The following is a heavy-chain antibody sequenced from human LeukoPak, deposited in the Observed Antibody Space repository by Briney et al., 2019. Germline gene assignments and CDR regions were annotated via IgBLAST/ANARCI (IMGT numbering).Heavy chain of an antibody. V-gene: IGHV3-53*01. J-gene: IGHJ3*02. CDR2: IYSGGST. D-gene: IGHD3-22*01. CDR1: GFTVSSNY. Sequence: GGSLRLSCAASGFTVSSNYMSWVRQAPGKGLEWVSVIYSGGSTYYADSVKGRFIISRDISKNTLYLQMNSLRAEDSALYYCARGGRGSAAVVAPRSFDIWGQGTMVTVSS. CDR3: ARGGRGSAAVVAPRSFDI.